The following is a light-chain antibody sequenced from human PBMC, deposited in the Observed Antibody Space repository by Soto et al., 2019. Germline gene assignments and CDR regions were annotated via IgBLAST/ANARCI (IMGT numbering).Light chain of an antibody. V-gene: IGKV3-11*01. J-gene: IGKJ4*01. Sequence: EIVLTQSPATLSLSPGERATLSCRASQSVSSYLAWYQQKPGQAPRLLIYDASNRATGIPARFSGSGSGTDFTLTISSLEPEYFAVYYCQHRTNWLTFGGGTKVEIK. CDR1: QSVSSY. CDR3: QHRTNWLT. CDR2: DAS.